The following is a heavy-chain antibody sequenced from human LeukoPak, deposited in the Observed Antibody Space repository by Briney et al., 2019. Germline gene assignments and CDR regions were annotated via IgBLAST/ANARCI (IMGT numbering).Heavy chain of an antibody. CDR3: ARGGSTVTSPRDY. J-gene: IGHJ4*02. CDR1: GFTFSSYS. D-gene: IGHD4-17*01. Sequence: KPGGSLRLSCAASGFTFSSYSMNWVRQAPGKGLEWVSSISSSSSYIYYAESVKGRFTISRDNAKNSLYLQMNSLRAEDTAVYYCARGGSTVTSPRDYWGQGTLVTVSS. CDR2: ISSSSSYI. V-gene: IGHV3-21*01.